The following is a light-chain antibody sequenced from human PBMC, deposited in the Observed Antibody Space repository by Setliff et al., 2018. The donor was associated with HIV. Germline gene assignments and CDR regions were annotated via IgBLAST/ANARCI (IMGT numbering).Light chain of an antibody. V-gene: IGLV2-14*01. Sequence: QSVLTHPASVSGSPGQSITISCTGTSSDVGGYNSVSWYQHHPGKAPKVIIYEVTDRPSGVSDRFSGSTSGHTASLTISGLQAEDVADYYCSSYISRNSYVFGTGTKVTV. J-gene: IGLJ1*01. CDR3: SSYISRNSYV. CDR2: EVT. CDR1: SSDVGGYNS.